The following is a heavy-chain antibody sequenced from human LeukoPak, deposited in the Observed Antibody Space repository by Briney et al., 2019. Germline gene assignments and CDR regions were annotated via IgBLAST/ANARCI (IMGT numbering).Heavy chain of an antibody. CDR1: GYSISSGYY. Sequence: SETLSLTCTVSGYSISSGYYWGWIRQPPGKGLEWIGSIYHSGSTYYNPSLKSRVTISVDTSKNQFSLKLSSVTAADTAVYYCARGRGGYYYYYYYMDVWGKGTTVTVSS. D-gene: IGHD3-16*01. J-gene: IGHJ6*03. CDR2: IYHSGST. CDR3: ARGRGGYYYYYYYMDV. V-gene: IGHV4-38-2*02.